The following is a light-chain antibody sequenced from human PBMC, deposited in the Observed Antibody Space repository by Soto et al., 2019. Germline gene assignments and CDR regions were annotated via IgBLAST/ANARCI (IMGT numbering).Light chain of an antibody. CDR1: SSDVGGYNY. CDR3: SSYARSNNFVL. J-gene: IGLJ2*01. Sequence: QSVLTQPPSASGAPGQSVTISCTGTSSDVGGYNYVSWYQQHPGKAPKVIIYEVSKRPSGVPDRFSGSKSGNTASLTVSGHQGGGGDDYYCSSYARSNNFVLIGGGNKLTVL. CDR2: EVS. V-gene: IGLV2-8*01.